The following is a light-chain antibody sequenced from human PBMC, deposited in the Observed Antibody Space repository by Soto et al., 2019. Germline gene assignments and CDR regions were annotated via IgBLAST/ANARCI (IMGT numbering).Light chain of an antibody. Sequence: QSALTQPASVSGSPGQSITISCTGTSSDVGGYNYVSWYQHHPGKAPKLMIYDVSDRTSGISNRFSGFKSGNTASLTISGLQAEDEADYYCSSYTTSSTVVFGGWTKVTVL. J-gene: IGLJ2*01. CDR2: DVS. CDR1: SSDVGGYNY. CDR3: SSYTTSSTVV. V-gene: IGLV2-14*03.